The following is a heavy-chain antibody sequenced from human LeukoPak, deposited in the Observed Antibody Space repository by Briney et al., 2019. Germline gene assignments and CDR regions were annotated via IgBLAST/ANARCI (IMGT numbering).Heavy chain of an antibody. D-gene: IGHD4-11*01. CDR2: ISYDGSNK. V-gene: IGHV3-30-3*01. Sequence: GGSLRLSCAASGFTFSSYAMHWVRQAPGKGLEGVAVISYDGSNKYYADSVKGRFTISRDNSKNTLYLQMNSLRAEDTAVYYCAIIPSKGFDYWGQGTLVTVSS. CDR1: GFTFSSYA. J-gene: IGHJ4*02. CDR3: AIIPSKGFDY.